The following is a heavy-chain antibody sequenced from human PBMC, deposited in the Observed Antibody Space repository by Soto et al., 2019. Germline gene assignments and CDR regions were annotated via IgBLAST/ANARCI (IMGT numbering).Heavy chain of an antibody. Sequence: QVQLVQSGAEVKKPGASVKVSCRASGYNFRDYYLHWVRQAPGAGLEWMGSIIPNNGDTHYAQTFQCWISVTTDTSLDTGYMEIDGPTINHTAIYCCARPGDRRSSPAWIDTWGQGAFLIVSS. V-gene: IGHV1-2*04. CDR3: ARPGDRRSSPAWIDT. D-gene: IGHD6-13*01. J-gene: IGHJ5*02. CDR1: GYNFRDYY. CDR2: IIPNNGDT.